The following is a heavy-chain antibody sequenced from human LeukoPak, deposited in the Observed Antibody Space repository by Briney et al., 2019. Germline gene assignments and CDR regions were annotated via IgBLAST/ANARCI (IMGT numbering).Heavy chain of an antibody. CDR1: GGSISSYY. D-gene: IGHD6-19*01. V-gene: IGHV4-59*01. J-gene: IGHJ5*02. CDR2: IYYSGST. Sequence: SETLSLTCTVSGGSISSYYWSWIRQPPGKGLEWIGYIYYSGSTNYNPSLKSRVTILVDTSKNQFSLKLSSVTAADTAVYYCARGTIAVAGPRYNWFDPWGQGTLVTVSS. CDR3: ARGTIAVAGPRYNWFDP.